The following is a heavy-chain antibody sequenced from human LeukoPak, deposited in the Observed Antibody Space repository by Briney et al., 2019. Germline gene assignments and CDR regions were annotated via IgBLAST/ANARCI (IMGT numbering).Heavy chain of an antibody. CDR3: ANGDDYGGDY. CDR1: GFTFSSYG. CDR2: ISYDGSKK. V-gene: IGHV3-30*18. Sequence: PGGSLRLSCAASGFTFSSYGMHGVRQAPGKGLEGVAVISYDGSKKYYADSVTGRFTISRDNSKNTLYLQMNSLRAEDTAVYYCANGDDYGGDYWGQGTLVTVSS. J-gene: IGHJ4*02. D-gene: IGHD4-23*01.